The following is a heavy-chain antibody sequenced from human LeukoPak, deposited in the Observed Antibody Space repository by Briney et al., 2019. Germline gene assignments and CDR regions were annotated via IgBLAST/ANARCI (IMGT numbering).Heavy chain of an antibody. CDR1: GFTFDDYA. J-gene: IGHJ6*03. CDR2: ISWNSGNI. V-gene: IGHV3-9*01. D-gene: IGHD2/OR15-2a*01. Sequence: GGSLRLSCAGSGFTFDDYAMHWVRQTPGKGLEWVSGISWNSGNIAYADFVGGRFTISRDNAKNSLSLQMNSLSDEDTAVYYCAKGAYGGATFFYYMDVWGKGTTVTVSS. CDR3: AKGAYGGATFFYYMDV.